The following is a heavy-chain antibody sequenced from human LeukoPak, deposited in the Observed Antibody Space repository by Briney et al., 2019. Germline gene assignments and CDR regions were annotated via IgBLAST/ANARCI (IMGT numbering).Heavy chain of an antibody. CDR3: ARGTINCSGGSCYLKGYYYYGMDV. D-gene: IGHD2-15*01. Sequence: SETLSLTCTVSGGSVSSGSYYWSWIRQPPGKGLEWIGYIYYSGSTNYNPSLKSRVTISVDTSKNQFSLKLSSVTAADTAVYYCARGTINCSGGSCYLKGYYYYGMDVWGQGTTVTVSS. V-gene: IGHV4-61*01. CDR2: IYYSGST. CDR1: GGSVSSGSYY. J-gene: IGHJ6*02.